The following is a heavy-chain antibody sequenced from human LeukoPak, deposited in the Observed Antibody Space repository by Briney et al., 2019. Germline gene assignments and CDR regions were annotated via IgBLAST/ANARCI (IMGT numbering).Heavy chain of an antibody. CDR3: ARHIDWYAPKFDY. J-gene: IGHJ4*02. V-gene: IGHV4-61*02. Sequence: PSQTLSLTCTVSGGSISSGSYYWSWIRQPAGKGLEWIGRIYTSGSTNYNPSLKSRVTISVDTSKNQFSLKLSSVTAADTAVYYCARHIDWYAPKFDYWGQGTLVTVSS. CDR1: GGSISSGSYY. D-gene: IGHD3-9*01. CDR2: IYTSGST.